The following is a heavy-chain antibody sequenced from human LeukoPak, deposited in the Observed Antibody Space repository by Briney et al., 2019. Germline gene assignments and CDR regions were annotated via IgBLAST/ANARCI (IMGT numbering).Heavy chain of an antibody. Sequence: ASVKVSCKASGYTFTSYYMHWVRQAPGQGLEWMGIINPSGGSTSYAQKFQGRVTMTRDTSTSTVYMELSSLRSEDTAVYYCARGYRSTMIVVVITTDNNWFDPWGQGALVTVSS. V-gene: IGHV1-46*01. D-gene: IGHD3-22*01. CDR2: INPSGGST. CDR3: ARGYRSTMIVVVITTDNNWFDP. J-gene: IGHJ5*02. CDR1: GYTFTSYY.